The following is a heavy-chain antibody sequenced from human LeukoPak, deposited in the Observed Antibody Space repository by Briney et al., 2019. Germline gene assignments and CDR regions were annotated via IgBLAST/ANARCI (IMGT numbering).Heavy chain of an antibody. J-gene: IGHJ3*02. CDR1: RFTFSSYA. D-gene: IGHD6-6*01. CDR3: ASLFLCYGCSSSSHNFNI. CDR2: ISGSGGST. V-gene: IGHV3-23*01. Sequence: PGGSLRVSCAASRFTFSSYAMRWVRQAPWQGLEWVSAISGSGGSTSYTDSVKGRFTISRDNSKNTLYLQMNSLRAEDTAVYYCASLFLCYGCSSSSHNFNIWGQGTMVTVSS.